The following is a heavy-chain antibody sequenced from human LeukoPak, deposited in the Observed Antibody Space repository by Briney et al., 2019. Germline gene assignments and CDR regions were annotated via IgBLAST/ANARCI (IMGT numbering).Heavy chain of an antibody. CDR1: GFTFSSYS. CDR2: ISSSSSYI. J-gene: IGHJ4*02. D-gene: IGHD3-10*01. V-gene: IGHV3-21*01. CDR3: ARASRFGELEDFYFDY. Sequence: GGSLRLSCAASGFTFSSYSMNWVRQAPGKGLEWVSSISSSSSYIYYADSVKGRFTISRDNAKNSLYLQMNSQRAEDTAVYYCARASRFGELEDFYFDYWGQGTLVTVSS.